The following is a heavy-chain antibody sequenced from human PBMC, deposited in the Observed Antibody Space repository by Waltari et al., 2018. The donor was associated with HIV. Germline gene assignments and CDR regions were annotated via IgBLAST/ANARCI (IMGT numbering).Heavy chain of an antibody. CDR3: TKGAGGWDVYYLDY. Sequence: GFTFDDYAMHWVRQAQGKGLEWVSSLSWNSGNAGYADSVKGRFTISRDNGKNSLYLEMNSLRPDDSAFYYCTKGAGGWDVYYLDYWGQGILVTVSS. CDR2: LSWNSGNA. CDR1: GFTFDDYA. V-gene: IGHV3-9*01. J-gene: IGHJ4*02. D-gene: IGHD1-26*01.